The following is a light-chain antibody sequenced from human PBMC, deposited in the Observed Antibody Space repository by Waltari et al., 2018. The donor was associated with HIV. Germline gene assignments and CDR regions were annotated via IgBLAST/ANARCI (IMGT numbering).Light chain of an antibody. CDR3: SAYGGSSIWL. CDR2: EGI. J-gene: IGLJ2*01. Sequence: QSALTQPASVSGSPGQSISISCTGTSSDVGNYNLVSWYQQHPGKAPKRIIYEGIKRPSGVSDRISGSKSASTASLTISGLQADDEADDFCSAYGGSSIWLFGGGTKLTVL. V-gene: IGLV2-23*01. CDR1: SSDVGNYNL.